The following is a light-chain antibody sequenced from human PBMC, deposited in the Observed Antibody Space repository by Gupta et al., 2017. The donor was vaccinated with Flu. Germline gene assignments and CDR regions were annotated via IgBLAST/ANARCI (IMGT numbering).Light chain of an antibody. CDR1: NIGSDS. J-gene: IGLJ2*01. V-gene: IGLV3-21*02. CDR2: DDR. CDR3: QVWDSSSDHLV. Sequence: GGSNIGSDSVHWYQQKRGLAPVLVVYDDRHRPSGIPELFSGSNSENTATLTSSRVEAGDEAYYYCQVWDSSSDHLVFGGGTKLTVL.